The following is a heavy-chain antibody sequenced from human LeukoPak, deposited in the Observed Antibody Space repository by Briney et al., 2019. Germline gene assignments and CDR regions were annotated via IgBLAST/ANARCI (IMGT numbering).Heavy chain of an antibody. CDR1: GGSISSGGYY. CDR3: ARRDSFSFDY. D-gene: IGHD2-15*01. CDR2: IYYSGST. V-gene: IGHV4-31*03. Sequence: KPSETLSLTCTVSGGSISSGGYYWSWIRQHPGKGLEWIGYIYYSGSTYYNPSLKSRVTISVDTSKNQFSLKLSSVTAADTAVYYCARRDSFSFDYWGQGTLVTVSS. J-gene: IGHJ4*02.